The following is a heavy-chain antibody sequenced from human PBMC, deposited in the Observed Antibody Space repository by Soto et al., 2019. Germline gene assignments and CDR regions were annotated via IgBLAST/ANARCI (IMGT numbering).Heavy chain of an antibody. CDR2: ISGSGGST. D-gene: IGHD6-19*01. V-gene: IGHV3-23*01. CDR1: GFTCSSYA. J-gene: IGHJ4*02. Sequence: EVQLLESGGGLVQPGGSLRLSCAASGFTCSSYAMSWVRQAPGKGLEWVSAISGSGGSTYYADSVKGRFTISRDNSKNTLYLQMNSLRAEDTSVYYCARRSSGWYFDYCGQRGLGTVSS. CDR3: ARRSSGWYFDY.